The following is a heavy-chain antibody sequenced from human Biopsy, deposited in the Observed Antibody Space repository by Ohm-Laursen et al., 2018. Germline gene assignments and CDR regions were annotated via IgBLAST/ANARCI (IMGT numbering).Heavy chain of an antibody. J-gene: IGHJ4*02. D-gene: IGHD2-15*01. CDR2: LASSSGRT. Sequence: SLTLSCTATGFDFSNYNLNWNRQAPGQGLERVASLASSSGRTYYADSVKARFTISRDDSQNTLYLQMDSLRVADTAVYHFAKYQLPGRATSILDYWGQGALVTVSS. CDR1: GFDFSNYN. V-gene: IGHV3-23*01. CDR3: AKYQLPGRATSILDY.